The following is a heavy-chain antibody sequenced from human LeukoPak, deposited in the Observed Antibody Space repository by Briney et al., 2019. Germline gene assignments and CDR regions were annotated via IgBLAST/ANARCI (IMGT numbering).Heavy chain of an antibody. J-gene: IGHJ3*02. Sequence: SETLSLTCTVSGGSISSSSYYWGWIRQPPGKRLEWIGSIYYSGSTYYNPSLKSRVTISVDTSKNQFSLKLSSVTAADTAVYYCQGNIPAFDIWGQGTMVTVSS. D-gene: IGHD2/OR15-2a*01. V-gene: IGHV4-39*01. CDR3: QGNIPAFDI. CDR2: IYYSGST. CDR1: GGSISSSSYY.